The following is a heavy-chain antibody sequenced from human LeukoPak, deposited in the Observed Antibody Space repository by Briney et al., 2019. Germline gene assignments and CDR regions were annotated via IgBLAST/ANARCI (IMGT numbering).Heavy chain of an antibody. D-gene: IGHD3-22*01. CDR1: GGSISSYY. V-gene: IGHV4-59*01. Sequence: SETLSLTCTVSGGSISSYYWSWIRQPPGKGLEWIGYIYYSGSTNYNPSLKSRVTISVDTSKNQFSLKLSSVTAADTAVYYCAHHYDSSGYYSLYGDAFDTWGQGTMVTVSS. CDR3: AHHYDSSGYYSLYGDAFDT. J-gene: IGHJ3*02. CDR2: IYYSGST.